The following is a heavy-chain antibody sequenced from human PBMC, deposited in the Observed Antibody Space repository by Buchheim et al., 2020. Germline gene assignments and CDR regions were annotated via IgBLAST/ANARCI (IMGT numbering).Heavy chain of an antibody. V-gene: IGHV3-66*01. CDR2: IYSGGST. CDR3: ARDPRYSGSAGYGMDV. CDR1: GFTVSNNY. Sequence: EVQLVESGGDLVQPGGSLRLSCAASGFTVSNNYMSWVRQAPGKGLEWVSVIYSGGSTYYADSVKGRFTISRDNSKNTPFLQMNSLRVEDTAVYYCARDPRYSGSAGYGMDVWGQGTT. D-gene: IGHD6-6*01. J-gene: IGHJ6*02.